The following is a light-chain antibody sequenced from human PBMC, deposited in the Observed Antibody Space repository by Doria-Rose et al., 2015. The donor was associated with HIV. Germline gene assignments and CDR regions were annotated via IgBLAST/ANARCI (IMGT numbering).Light chain of an antibody. V-gene: IGKV4-1*01. CDR3: QQYYDTPS. CDR1: QSLLYTSKSY. J-gene: IGKJ3*01. CDR2: WAS. Sequence: TQSPESLGMSLGERATLNCKSNQSLLYTSKSYLAWYQQKPGQPPKLLIYWASTRQSGVPARFSGSGSGTDFTLTTSSLEAEDVAVYYCQQYYDTPSFGPGTTVDIK.